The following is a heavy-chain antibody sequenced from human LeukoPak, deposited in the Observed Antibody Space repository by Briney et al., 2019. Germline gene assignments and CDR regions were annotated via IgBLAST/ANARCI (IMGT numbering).Heavy chain of an antibody. CDR1: GGSISSGSYY. Sequence: SETLSLTCTVSGGSISSGSYYWSWIRQPAGKGLEWIGRIYTSGSTNYNPSLKSRVTISVDTSKNQFSLKLSSVTAADTAVYYCVRDYQGGSDFWGQGTLVTVSS. D-gene: IGHD3-16*01. J-gene: IGHJ4*02. CDR3: VRDYQGGSDF. CDR2: IYTSGST. V-gene: IGHV4-61*02.